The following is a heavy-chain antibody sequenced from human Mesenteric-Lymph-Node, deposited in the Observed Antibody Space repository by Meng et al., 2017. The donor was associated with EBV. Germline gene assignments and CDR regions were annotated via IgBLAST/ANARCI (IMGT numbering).Heavy chain of an antibody. J-gene: IGHJ5*01. CDR3: ARGGSLHTGWFDS. CDR2: IIPIFVTA. Sequence: QVQLVQSGAEVKKPXSSVKVSCKSPGGTITRSPFSWIRQAPGQGLEWMGSIIPIFVTANYAQKFRGRLAITADESASTTFMELTNLKSEDTAIYYCARGGSLHTGWFDSWGQGTLVNVSS. CDR1: GGTITRSP. D-gene: IGHD6-25*01. V-gene: IGHV1-69*18.